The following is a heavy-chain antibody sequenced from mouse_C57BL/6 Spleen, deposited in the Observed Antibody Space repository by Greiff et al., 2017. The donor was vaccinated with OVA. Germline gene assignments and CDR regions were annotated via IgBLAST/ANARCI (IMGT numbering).Heavy chain of an antibody. CDR1: GFSLSTSGMG. CDR3: ARRRSGSSHDWYFDV. CDR2: IYWDDDK. J-gene: IGHJ1*03. D-gene: IGHD1-1*01. V-gene: IGHV8-12*01. Sequence: ESGPGILQSSQTLSLTCSFSGFSLSTSGMGVSWIRQPSGKGLEWLAHIYWDDDKRYNPSLKSRLTISKDTSRNQVFLKITSVDTADTATYYCARRRSGSSHDWYFDVWGTGTTVTVSS.